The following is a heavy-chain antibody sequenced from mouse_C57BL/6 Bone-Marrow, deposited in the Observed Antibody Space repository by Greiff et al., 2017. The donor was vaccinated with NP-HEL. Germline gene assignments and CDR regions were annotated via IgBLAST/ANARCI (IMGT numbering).Heavy chain of an antibody. CDR3: ARRGVYSNLFAY. J-gene: IGHJ3*01. CDR2: IYPRSGNT. Sequence: VKLVESGAELARPGASVKLSCKASGYTFTSYGISWVKQRTGQGLEWIGEIYPRSGNTYYNEKFKGKATLTADKSSSTAYMELRSLTSEDSAVYFCARRGVYSNLFAYWGQGTLVTVSA. CDR1: GYTFTSYG. D-gene: IGHD2-5*01. V-gene: IGHV1-81*01.